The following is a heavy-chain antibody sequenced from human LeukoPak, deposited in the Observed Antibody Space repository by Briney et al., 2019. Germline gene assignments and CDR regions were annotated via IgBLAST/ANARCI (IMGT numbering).Heavy chain of an antibody. Sequence: ASVKVSCKASGGTFSSYAISWVRQAPGQGLEWMGGIIPIFGTANYAQKLQGRVTMTTDTSTSTAYMELRSLRSDDTAVYYCARDEDDSSGYYPLGFGYYYGMDVWGQGTTVTVSS. CDR2: IIPIFGTA. CDR1: GGTFSSYA. J-gene: IGHJ6*02. CDR3: ARDEDDSSGYYPLGFGYYYGMDV. D-gene: IGHD3-22*01. V-gene: IGHV1-69*05.